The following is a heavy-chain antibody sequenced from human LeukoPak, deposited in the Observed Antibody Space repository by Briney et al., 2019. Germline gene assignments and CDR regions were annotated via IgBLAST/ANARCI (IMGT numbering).Heavy chain of an antibody. D-gene: IGHD3-22*01. CDR1: GFTFSRYA. J-gene: IGHJ3*02. Sequence: PGGSLRLSCVASGFTFSRYAMTWVRQAPGKGLEWVSVIYSGGSTYYADSVKGRFTISRDNSKNTLYLQMNSLRAEDTAVYYCARGNYYDSRGGAFDIWGQGTMVTVSS. CDR3: ARGNYYDSRGGAFDI. CDR2: IYSGGST. V-gene: IGHV3-66*01.